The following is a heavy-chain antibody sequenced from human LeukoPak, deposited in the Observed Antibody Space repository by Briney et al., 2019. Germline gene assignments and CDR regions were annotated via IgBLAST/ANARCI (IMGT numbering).Heavy chain of an antibody. V-gene: IGHV3-74*01. CDR3: ARDPDSSGWSSIEY. CDR2: INSDGRST. J-gene: IGHJ4*02. D-gene: IGHD6-19*01. Sequence: PGGSLRLSCAASGFTFSRYWMHWVRQAPGKGLVWVSRINSDGRSTNYADSVKGRFTISRDNAKNTLYLQMNSQRAEDTAVYYCARDPDSSGWSSIEYWGQGTLVTVSS. CDR1: GFTFSRYW.